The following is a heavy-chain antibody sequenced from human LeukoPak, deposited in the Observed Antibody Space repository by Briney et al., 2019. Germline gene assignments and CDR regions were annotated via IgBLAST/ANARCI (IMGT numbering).Heavy chain of an antibody. V-gene: IGHV1-69*04. J-gene: IGHJ6*02. D-gene: IGHD4-17*01. CDR1: GGTFSSYA. CDR2: IIHILGIA. Sequence: SVKVSCKASGGTFSSYAISWVRQAPGQGLEWMGWIIHILGIANYAQKFQGRVTISADKSTNTAYVELSSLRSEDTAVYYCAREGLDATTETYYYGMDVWGQGTTVTVSS. CDR3: AREGLDATTETYYYGMDV.